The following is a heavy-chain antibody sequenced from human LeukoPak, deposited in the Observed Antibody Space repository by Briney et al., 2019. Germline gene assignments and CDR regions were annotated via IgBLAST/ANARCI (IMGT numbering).Heavy chain of an antibody. V-gene: IGHV3-23*01. CDR1: GFIFNNYP. D-gene: IGHD3-22*01. J-gene: IGHJ4*02. CDR2: ISGFGDRT. CDR3: AKMKYYDSSGYYDY. Sequence: GGSLRLSCAASGFIFNNYPMTWVRQAPGKGPEWVSAISGFGDRTVYADSVKGRFTISRDNSKNTLYLQMNSLRAEDTAVYYCAKMKYYDSSGYYDYWGQGTLVTVSS.